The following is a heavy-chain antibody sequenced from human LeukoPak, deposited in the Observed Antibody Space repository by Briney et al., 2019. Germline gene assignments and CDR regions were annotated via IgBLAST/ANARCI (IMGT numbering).Heavy chain of an antibody. V-gene: IGHV3-30-3*01. CDR2: ISYDGSKR. D-gene: IGHD3-22*01. CDR1: GFTFSTYA. CDR3: ARDYDTSGSYFDFFDY. J-gene: IGHJ4*02. Sequence: GGSLRLSCAASGFTFSTYAVHWVRQAPGKGLEWVAVISYDGSKRYYADSVKGRFTISRDNSKNAFLQMNSLRAEDTAVYYCARDYDTSGSYFDFFDYWGQGTLITVSS.